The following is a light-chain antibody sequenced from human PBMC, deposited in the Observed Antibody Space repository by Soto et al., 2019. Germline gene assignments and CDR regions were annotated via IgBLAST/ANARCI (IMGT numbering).Light chain of an antibody. V-gene: IGKV3-11*01. CDR1: QSVSSY. J-gene: IGKJ3*01. CDR3: QQRSNWLGT. CDR2: DAS. Sequence: EIVLTQSPATLSLSSGERATLSCRASQSVSSYLAWYQQKPGQAPRLLIYDASNRATGIPARFSGSGSGTDFTLTISSLEPEDFAVYYCQQRSNWLGTFGPGTKVDIK.